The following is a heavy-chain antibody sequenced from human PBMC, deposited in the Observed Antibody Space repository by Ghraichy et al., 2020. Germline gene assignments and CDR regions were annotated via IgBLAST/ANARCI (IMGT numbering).Heavy chain of an antibody. CDR3: ARGAGTCSSCVKYGLDV. Sequence: GGSLRLSCAASGFTFSDYWIHWVRQVPGKGLEWVSRIGTDGTTTSYADSVKGRFTISRDNAKNTVHLLMNSLGVEDTAVFYCARGAGTCSSCVKYGLDVWGQGTTVIVSS. J-gene: IGHJ6*02. D-gene: IGHD2-15*01. CDR1: GFTFSDYW. V-gene: IGHV3-74*03. CDR2: IGTDGTTT.